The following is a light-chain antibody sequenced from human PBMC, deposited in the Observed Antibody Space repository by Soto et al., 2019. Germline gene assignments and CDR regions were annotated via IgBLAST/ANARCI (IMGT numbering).Light chain of an antibody. J-gene: IGKJ1*01. CDR3: QQRGNWPVT. Sequence: EIVLTQSPATLSLSPGERATLSCRASQSVGSYFAWYQQKPGQAPRLLIYDASNTATGIPARFSGSGSGTDFTLTNSSLEPDDFAVYYCQQRGNWPVTFGQGTRVDIK. CDR2: DAS. CDR1: QSVGSY. V-gene: IGKV3-11*01.